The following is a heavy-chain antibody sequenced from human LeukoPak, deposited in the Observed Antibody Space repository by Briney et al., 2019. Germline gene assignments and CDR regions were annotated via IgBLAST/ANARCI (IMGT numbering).Heavy chain of an antibody. CDR2: ISSSGSTI. CDR3: AREGSPPPIMVRGSSYGMDV. D-gene: IGHD3-10*01. Sequence: GGSLRLSCAASGFTFSSYEMNWVRQAPGKGLEWVSYISSSGSTIYYADSVKGRFTISRDNAKNSLYLQMNSMRAEDTAVYYCAREGSPPPIMVRGSSYGMDVWGKGTTVTVSS. CDR1: GFTFSSYE. J-gene: IGHJ6*04. V-gene: IGHV3-48*03.